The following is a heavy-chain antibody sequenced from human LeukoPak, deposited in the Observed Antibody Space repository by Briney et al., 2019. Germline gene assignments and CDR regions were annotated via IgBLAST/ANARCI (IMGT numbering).Heavy chain of an antibody. CDR2: INPSGGST. CDR1: GCTFTSYY. D-gene: IGHD2-21*02. CDR3: ARVPKGDHFDY. Sequence: ASVKVSCKASGCTFTSYYMHWVRQAPGQGLEWMGIINPSGGSTSYAQKFQGRVTMTRDTSTSTVYMELSSLRSEDTAVYYCARVPKGDHFDYWGQGTLVTVSS. V-gene: IGHV1-46*01. J-gene: IGHJ4*02.